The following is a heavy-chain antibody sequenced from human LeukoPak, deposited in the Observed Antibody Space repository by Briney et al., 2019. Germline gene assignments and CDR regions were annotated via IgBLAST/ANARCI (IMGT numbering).Heavy chain of an antibody. Sequence: PGGSLRLSCAASGFTFGSYAMSWVRQAPGKGLEWVSAISGSGGSTYYADSVKGRFTISRDNSKNTLYLQMNSLRAEDTAVYYCAKSLSYDRKFYFDYWGQGTLVTVSS. V-gene: IGHV3-23*01. CDR1: GFTFGSYA. CDR3: AKSLSYDRKFYFDY. D-gene: IGHD5-18*01. CDR2: ISGSGGST. J-gene: IGHJ4*02.